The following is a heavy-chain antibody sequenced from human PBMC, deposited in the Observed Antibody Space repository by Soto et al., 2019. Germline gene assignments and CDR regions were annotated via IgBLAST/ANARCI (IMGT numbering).Heavy chain of an antibody. D-gene: IGHD3-22*01. V-gene: IGHV1-69*13. Sequence: GASVKVSCKASGGTFSSYAISWVRQAPGQGLERMGGIIPIFGTANYAQKFQGRVTITADESTSTAYMELSSLRSEDTAVYYCAREVPYYYDSSGYSIDWFDPWGQGTLVTVSS. J-gene: IGHJ5*02. CDR1: GGTFSSYA. CDR3: AREVPYYYDSSGYSIDWFDP. CDR2: IIPIFGTA.